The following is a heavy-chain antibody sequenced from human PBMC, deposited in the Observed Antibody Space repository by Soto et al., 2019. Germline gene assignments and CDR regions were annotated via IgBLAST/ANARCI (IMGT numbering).Heavy chain of an antibody. CDR2: IYHSGST. D-gene: IGHD2-2*01. V-gene: IGHV4-59*08. J-gene: IGHJ4*02. CDR1: GGYISNYY. CDR3: ARQDCSSTSCYFDS. Sequence: TLSLTCTVSGGYISNYYWSWIRQPPGKGLEWIGYIYHSGSTNYNPSLKSRVTISIDTSKNQFSLKMNSVTAADTAVYYCARQDCSSTSCYFDSWGQGTLVTVSS.